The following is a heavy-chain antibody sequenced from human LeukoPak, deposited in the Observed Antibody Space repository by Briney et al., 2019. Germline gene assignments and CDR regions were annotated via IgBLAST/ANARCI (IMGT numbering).Heavy chain of an antibody. Sequence: GGSLRLSCAASGLTVSDHCMTWVRQAPGKGLECVSVIYSGGSTSYGGSVKGRFTNSIDNAENAVHLEMNSLRAEDTAVYYCTRMHLYESSGYRPSDYWGQGTLVTVSS. J-gene: IGHJ4*02. V-gene: IGHV3-66*01. CDR3: TRMHLYESSGYRPSDY. CDR2: IYSGGST. D-gene: IGHD3-22*01. CDR1: GLTVSDHC.